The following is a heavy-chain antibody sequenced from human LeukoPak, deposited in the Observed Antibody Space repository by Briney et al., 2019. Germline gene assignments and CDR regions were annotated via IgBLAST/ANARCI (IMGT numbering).Heavy chain of an antibody. Sequence: SSETLSLTCTVSGGSISSYYWSWIRQPAGKGLEWIGRIYTSGSTNYNPSLKSRVTMSVDTSKNQFSLKLSSVTAADTAVYYCARDHRPFLSIAARRYYYMDVWGKGTTVTVSS. J-gene: IGHJ6*03. CDR3: ARDHRPFLSIAARRYYYMDV. V-gene: IGHV4-4*07. CDR2: IYTSGST. D-gene: IGHD6-6*01. CDR1: GGSISSYY.